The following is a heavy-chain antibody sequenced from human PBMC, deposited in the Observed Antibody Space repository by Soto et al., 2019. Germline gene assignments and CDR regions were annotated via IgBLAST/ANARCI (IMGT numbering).Heavy chain of an antibody. D-gene: IGHD3-10*01. J-gene: IGHJ3*02. V-gene: IGHV3-30*18. CDR1: GFTFSSYG. Sequence: QVQLVESGGGVVQPGRSLRLSCAAFGFTFSSYGMHWVRQAPGKGLEWVAVISYDGSNKYYADSVKGRFTISRDNSKNTLYLQMNSLRAEDTAVYYCAKAYGTDAFDIWGQGTMVTVSS. CDR3: AKAYGTDAFDI. CDR2: ISYDGSNK.